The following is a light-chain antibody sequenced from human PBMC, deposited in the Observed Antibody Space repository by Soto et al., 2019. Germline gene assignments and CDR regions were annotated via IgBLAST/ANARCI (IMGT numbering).Light chain of an antibody. Sequence: QSVLTQPPSVSGAPGQRVTISCTGSSSNIGAGYDVHWYQQLPGTGPKLLIYANSIRPSGVPDRFSGSKSGTSASLAITGLQAEDEADYYCQSYDTSLSGSVFGGGTKLTVL. CDR1: SSNIGAGYD. V-gene: IGLV1-40*01. CDR2: ANS. J-gene: IGLJ3*02. CDR3: QSYDTSLSGSV.